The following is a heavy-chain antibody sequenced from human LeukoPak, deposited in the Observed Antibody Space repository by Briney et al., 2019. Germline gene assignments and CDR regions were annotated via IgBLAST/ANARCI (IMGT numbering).Heavy chain of an antibody. V-gene: IGHV1-2*02. Sequence: ASVKVSCKASGYTFTGYYMHWVRQAPGQGLEWMGWINPNSGGTNYAQKFQGRVTMTRDTSISTAYMELSRLRSDDTAVYYCARDQGGMTTVTGGLDIWGQGTMVTVSS. CDR3: ARDQGGMTTVTGGLDI. D-gene: IGHD4-17*01. J-gene: IGHJ3*02. CDR1: GYTFTGYY. CDR2: INPNSGGT.